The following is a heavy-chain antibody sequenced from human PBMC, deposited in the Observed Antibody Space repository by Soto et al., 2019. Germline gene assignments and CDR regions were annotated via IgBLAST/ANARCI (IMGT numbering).Heavy chain of an antibody. CDR3: ARGLREWLSSIDAFDI. CDR1: GFTFSTYS. D-gene: IGHD3-3*01. CDR2: IVSSSSTK. V-gene: IGHV3-48*02. J-gene: IGHJ3*02. Sequence: EVQLVESGGGLVQPGGSLRLSCAASGFTFSTYSMNWVRQAPGNGLEWVSYIVSSSSTKYNADSVKGRFTISRDNAKNSLYLQMNSLRDDDTAVYYCARGLREWLSSIDAFDIWGQGTMVTVSA.